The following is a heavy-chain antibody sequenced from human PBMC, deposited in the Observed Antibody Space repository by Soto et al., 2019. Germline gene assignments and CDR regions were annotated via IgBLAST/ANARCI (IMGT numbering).Heavy chain of an antibody. J-gene: IGHJ5*02. CDR1: GFTFSSYA. CDR2: ISSNGGST. D-gene: IGHD3-10*01. Sequence: GGSLRLSCSASGFTFSSYAMHWVRQAPGKGLEYVSAISSNGGSTYYADSVKGRFTISRDNSKNTLYLQMNSLRAEDTAVYYCARGPGRGSGSFLVKTPGFGWFDPWGQGTLVTVSS. CDR3: ARGPGRGSGSFLVKTPGFGWFDP. V-gene: IGHV3-64*04.